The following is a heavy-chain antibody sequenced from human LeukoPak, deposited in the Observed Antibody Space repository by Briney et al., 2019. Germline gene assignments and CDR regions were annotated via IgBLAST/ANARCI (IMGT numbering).Heavy chain of an antibody. CDR2: IYYSGST. J-gene: IGHJ4*02. D-gene: IGHD3-22*01. CDR3: ARQPYYYDSSSYHTSFDY. V-gene: IGHV4-39*01. CDR1: GGSISSSTYY. Sequence: PSETLSLTCTVAGGSISSSTYYWGWIRQPPGKGLELIGSIYYSGSTYYNPSLKTRVTISVDTSKNQVPLELRSATPADTSVYYCARQPYYYDSSSYHTSFDYWGQGTLVTVSS.